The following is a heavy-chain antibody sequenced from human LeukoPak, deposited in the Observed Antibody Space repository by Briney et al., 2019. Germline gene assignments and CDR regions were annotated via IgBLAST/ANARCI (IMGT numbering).Heavy chain of an antibody. J-gene: IGHJ3*02. V-gene: IGHV3-48*03. Sequence: GGSLRLSCAASGFAFRSYEMNWVRRAPGKGLEWVSYISGSGSTIHYADFVKGRFTISRDNAKNSLFLQMNSLRAEDTAVYYCARGGYNYGYAFDIWGQGTMVTASS. CDR1: GFAFRSYE. CDR3: ARGGYNYGYAFDI. CDR2: ISGSGSTI. D-gene: IGHD5-24*01.